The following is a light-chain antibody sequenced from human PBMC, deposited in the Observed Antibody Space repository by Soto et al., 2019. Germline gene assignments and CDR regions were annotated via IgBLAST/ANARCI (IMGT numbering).Light chain of an antibody. J-gene: IGKJ2*01. Sequence: DIQMTQSPSSLSASVGDRVTITCRASQSISSYLNWYQQKPGKAPKLLIYAASSLQSGVPSRFSGSGSGTAFTLTISSLQTEDFATYYCQQSYSTLYTFGQGTKLEIK. CDR1: QSISSY. CDR3: QQSYSTLYT. V-gene: IGKV1-39*01. CDR2: AAS.